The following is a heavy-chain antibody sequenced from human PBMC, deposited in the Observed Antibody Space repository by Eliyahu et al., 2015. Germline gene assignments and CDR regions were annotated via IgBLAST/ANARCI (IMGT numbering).Heavy chain of an antibody. CDR2: IRSKPYGGTT. CDR3: ARGPTVDY. V-gene: IGHV3-49*03. D-gene: IGHD1-26*01. CDR1: GFTFGXYA. J-gene: IGHJ4*02. Sequence: EVQLVXSGGGLVQPXRSLRLSCTTSGFTFGXYAMNWFRQAPGKGLEWVSFIRSKPYGGTTEYAASVKGRFTISRDDSKRIAYLQMNTLKTDDTAIYYCARGPTVDYWGQGTLVTVSS.